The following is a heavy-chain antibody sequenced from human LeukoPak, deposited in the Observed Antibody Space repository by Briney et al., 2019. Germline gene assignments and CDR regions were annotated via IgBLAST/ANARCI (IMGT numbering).Heavy chain of an antibody. CDR2: IRSNSDGGTI. D-gene: IGHD2-21*02. CDR1: GFTFSNAW. CDR3: AKDPSRVRNIVVVTHFDY. J-gene: IGHJ4*02. V-gene: IGHV3-15*07. Sequence: TAGGSLRLSCATSGFTFSNAWMNWVRQAPGKGLEWVGRIRSNSDGGTIDYAAPVKGRFTLSRDDSKTTLYLQMNSLQTEDTAVYYCAKDPSRVRNIVVVTHFDYWGQGTLVTVSS.